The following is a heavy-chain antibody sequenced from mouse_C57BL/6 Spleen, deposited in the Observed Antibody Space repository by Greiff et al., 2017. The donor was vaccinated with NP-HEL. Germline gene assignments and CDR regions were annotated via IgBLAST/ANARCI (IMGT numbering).Heavy chain of an antibody. CDR1: GYTFTSYW. CDR2: IDPSDSYT. D-gene: IGHD1-3*01. V-gene: IGHV1-59*01. Sequence: VQLQQSGAELVRPGTSVKLSCKASGYTFTSYWMHWVKQRPGQGLEWIGVIDPSDSYTNYNQKFKGKATLTVDTSSSTAYMQLSSLTSEDSAVYYCARGELMYAMDYWGQGTSVTVSS. CDR3: ARGELMYAMDY. J-gene: IGHJ4*01.